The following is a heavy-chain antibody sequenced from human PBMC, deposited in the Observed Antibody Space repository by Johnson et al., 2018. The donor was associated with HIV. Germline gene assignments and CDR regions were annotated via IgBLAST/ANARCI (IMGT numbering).Heavy chain of an antibody. CDR2: ISYDGSNK. V-gene: IGHV3-30*04. J-gene: IGHJ3*02. CDR3: AREGVVATITDAFDI. CDR1: GFTFSSYT. D-gene: IGHD5-12*01. Sequence: QVQLVESGGGVVQPGRSLRLSCAASGFTFSSYTIHWVRQAPGKGLEWVAVISYDGSNKYYADSVKGRFTISRDNSKNTLYLQMNSLRPEDTAVYYCAREGVVATITDAFDIGGQGTMVSVSS.